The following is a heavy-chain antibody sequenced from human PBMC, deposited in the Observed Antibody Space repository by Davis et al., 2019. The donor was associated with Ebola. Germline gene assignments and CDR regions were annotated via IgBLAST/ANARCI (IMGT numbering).Heavy chain of an antibody. Sequence: GESLKISCAASGFTFSSCAMHWVRQAPGKGLEWVAVISDDGSNKYYADSVKGRFTFSRDNSKNTLYLQMNSLRAEDTAVYYCARESTVVTRGYFDLWGRGTLVSVSS. V-gene: IGHV3-30*04. CDR1: GFTFSSCA. CDR2: ISDDGSNK. J-gene: IGHJ2*01. CDR3: ARESTVVTRGYFDL. D-gene: IGHD4-23*01.